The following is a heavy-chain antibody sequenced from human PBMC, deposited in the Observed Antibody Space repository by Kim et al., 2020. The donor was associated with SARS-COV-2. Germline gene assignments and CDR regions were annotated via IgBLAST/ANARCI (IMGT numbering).Heavy chain of an antibody. CDR1: GYTFTSYD. D-gene: IGHD3-10*01. V-gene: IGHV1-8*01. CDR2: MNPNSGNT. CDR3: ARGNYGSGSYDHRYYYMDV. Sequence: ASVKVSCKASGYTFTSYDINWVRQATGQGLEWMGWMNPNSGNTGYAQKFQGRVTMTRNTSISTAYMELSSLRSEDTAVYYCARGNYGSGSYDHRYYYMDVWGKGTTVTVSS. J-gene: IGHJ6*03.